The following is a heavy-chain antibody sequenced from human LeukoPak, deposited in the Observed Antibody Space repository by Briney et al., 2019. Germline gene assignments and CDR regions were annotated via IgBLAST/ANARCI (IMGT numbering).Heavy chain of an antibody. J-gene: IGHJ5*02. D-gene: IGHD5-12*01. CDR3: ARQYGGFPNWFDP. CDR2: ISYSGST. Sequence: KPSETLSLTCTVSGVTISNYYWSWIRQPPGKGLEWIGYISYSGSTDYNPSLKSRVTISVDASKNQFSLKLSSVTAADTAVYYCARQYGGFPNWFDPWGQGALVTVSS. CDR1: GVTISNYY. V-gene: IGHV4-59*08.